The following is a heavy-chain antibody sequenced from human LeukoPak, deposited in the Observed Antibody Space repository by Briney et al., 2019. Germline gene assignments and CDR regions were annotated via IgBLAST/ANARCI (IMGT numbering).Heavy chain of an antibody. J-gene: IGHJ4*02. V-gene: IGHV3-23*01. D-gene: IGHD3-22*01. Sequence: GGSLRLSCAASGFTFSSYAMSWVRQAPGKGLEWVSAISGSGGSTYYVDSVKGRFTISRDNFKNTLYLQMNSLRAEDTAVYYCARGITYYYDSSGYYEDYWGRGTLVTVSS. CDR3: ARGITYYYDSSGYYEDY. CDR1: GFTFSSYA. CDR2: ISGSGGST.